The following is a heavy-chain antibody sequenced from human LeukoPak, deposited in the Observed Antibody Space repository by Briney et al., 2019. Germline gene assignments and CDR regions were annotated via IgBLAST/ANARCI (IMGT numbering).Heavy chain of an antibody. CDR3: ARECGADCSTFDFDN. J-gene: IGHJ4*02. CDR2: INPNSGGT. D-gene: IGHD2-21*02. Sequence: ASVKVSCKASGYTFSGHYMHWVRQAPGQGLEWMGWINPNSGGTNYAQKFQGRVTMTRDTSTSTAFMGLSRLRSDDTAVYYCARECGADCSTFDFDNWGQGTLVTVSS. CDR1: GYTFSGHY. V-gene: IGHV1-2*02.